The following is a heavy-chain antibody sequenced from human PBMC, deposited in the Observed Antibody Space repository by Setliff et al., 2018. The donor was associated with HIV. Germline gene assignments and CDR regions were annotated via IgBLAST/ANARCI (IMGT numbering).Heavy chain of an antibody. CDR2: IWYDGSNK. J-gene: IGHJ4*02. Sequence: GGSLRLSCAASGFTFSSYGMHWVRQAPGKGLEWVAVIWYDGSNKYYADSVTGQFTISRDDSKNTLYLQMNSLRAEDTAVYYCAKDKGQKYADYWGQGTVVTVSS. V-gene: IGHV3-30*02. D-gene: IGHD3-10*01. CDR1: GFTFSSYG. CDR3: AKDKGQKYADY.